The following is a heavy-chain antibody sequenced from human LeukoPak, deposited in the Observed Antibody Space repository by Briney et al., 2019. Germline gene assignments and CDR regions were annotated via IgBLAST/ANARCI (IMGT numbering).Heavy chain of an antibody. CDR3: AKIPKGGYFDS. CDR1: GFTVSSNY. Sequence: GGSLRLSCAASGFTVSSNYMSWVRQAPGKGLEWVSAIGGSGGTTYYAGSVKGRFTISRDNSKNTLYLQMNSLRVEDTAVYYCAKIPKGGYFDSWGQGTLVTVSS. V-gene: IGHV3-23*01. CDR2: IGGSGGTT. D-gene: IGHD2-2*01. J-gene: IGHJ4*02.